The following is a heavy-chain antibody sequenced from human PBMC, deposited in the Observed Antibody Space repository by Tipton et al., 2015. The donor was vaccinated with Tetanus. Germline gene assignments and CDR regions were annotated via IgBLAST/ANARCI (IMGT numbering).Heavy chain of an antibody. Sequence: TLSLTCTVSGDSMTRYYWSWIRQPPGKGLEWISYIFASGSTNYNPALKSRVTISMDTSKNQISLNLTSVTAADTAVYFCARRSYCSSSRCFDAFDLWGQGTMVTVSS. V-gene: IGHV4-4*08. CDR1: GDSMTRYY. J-gene: IGHJ3*01. CDR2: IFASGST. CDR3: ARRSYCSSSRCFDAFDL. D-gene: IGHD2-2*01.